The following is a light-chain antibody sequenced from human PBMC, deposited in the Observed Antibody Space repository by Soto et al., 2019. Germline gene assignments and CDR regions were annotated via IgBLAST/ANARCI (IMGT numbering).Light chain of an antibody. CDR2: NNN. CDR1: SSNIGAYYN. J-gene: IGLJ2*01. CDR3: QSYDSSLSGVV. Sequence: QSVLTQPPSVSGAPGQRVTISCTGSSSNIGAYYNVHWYQQLPGTAPTLLIYNNNNRPSGVPDRFSGSKAGTSVSLVITGLQPEDEADYYCQSYDSSLSGVVFGGGTKLTVL. V-gene: IGLV1-40*01.